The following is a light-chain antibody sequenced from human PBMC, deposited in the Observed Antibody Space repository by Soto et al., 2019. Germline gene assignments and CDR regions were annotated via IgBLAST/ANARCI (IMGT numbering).Light chain of an antibody. J-gene: IGKJ5*01. CDR1: QGINHY. V-gene: IGKV1-27*01. Sequence: DIQMTQSPSSLSASVGDRVTITCRASQGINHYLAWFQQKPGKVPKLLIYATSTLQSGVPSRFSGSGFGTDFTLTISSLQSEDFAVYYCQQYNNWPPITFGQGTRLEIK. CDR2: ATS. CDR3: QQYNNWPPIT.